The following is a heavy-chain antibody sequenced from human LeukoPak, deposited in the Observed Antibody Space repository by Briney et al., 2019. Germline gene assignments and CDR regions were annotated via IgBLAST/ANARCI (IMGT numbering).Heavy chain of an antibody. V-gene: IGHV3-66*01. CDR1: GFTVSSNY. Sequence: GGSLRLSCAASGFTVSSNYMSWVRQAPGKGLEWVSVIYSGGSTYYADSVKGRFTISRDNSKGTLYLQMSSLRVEDTAVYYCATKRGSCSSTTCYTFDDWGQGTLVTVSS. CDR2: IYSGGST. D-gene: IGHD2-2*02. J-gene: IGHJ4*02. CDR3: ATKRGSCSSTTCYTFDD.